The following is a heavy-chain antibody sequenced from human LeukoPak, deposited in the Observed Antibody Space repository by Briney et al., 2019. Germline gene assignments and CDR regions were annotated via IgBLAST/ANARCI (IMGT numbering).Heavy chain of an antibody. CDR1: GGSFSGYY. Sequence: TSETLSLTCAVYGGSFSGYYWSWIRQPPGKGLEWIGEINHSGSTNYNPSLKSRVTISVDTSKNQFSLKLSSVTAADTAVYYCARGPSVDYWGQGTLVTVSS. CDR2: INHSGST. V-gene: IGHV4-34*01. J-gene: IGHJ4*02. D-gene: IGHD2-8*01. CDR3: ARGPSVDY.